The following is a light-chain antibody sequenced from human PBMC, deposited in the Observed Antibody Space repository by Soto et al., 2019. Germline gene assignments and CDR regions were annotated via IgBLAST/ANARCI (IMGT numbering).Light chain of an antibody. CDR1: QTVRNNY. J-gene: IGKJ4*01. CDR3: QQFSIYPLT. Sequence: EVVWPQSPGTLSLSPGERATLSCRASQTVRNNYLAWYQQKPGQAPRLLIYDASSRATGIPDRFSGGGSGTDFTLTISRLEPEDFAVYYCQQFSIYPLTFGGGTKVDIK. CDR2: DAS. V-gene: IGKV3-20*01.